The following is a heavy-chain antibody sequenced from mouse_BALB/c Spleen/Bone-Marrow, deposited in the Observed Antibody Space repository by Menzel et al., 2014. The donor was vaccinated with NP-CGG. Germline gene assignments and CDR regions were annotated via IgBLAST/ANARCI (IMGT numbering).Heavy chain of an antibody. D-gene: IGHD2-1*01. Sequence: VQLQQPGAELARPGASVKLSWKASGYTFTSYWMQWVKQRPGQGLEWIGAIYPGDGDTRYTQKFRGKATLTADKSSNTAYMQLSSLTSEDSAAYFCASPYGNYDAMDYWGQGTSVTVSS. CDR1: GYTFTSYW. V-gene: IGHV1-87*01. J-gene: IGHJ4*01. CDR3: ASPYGNYDAMDY. CDR2: IYPGDGDT.